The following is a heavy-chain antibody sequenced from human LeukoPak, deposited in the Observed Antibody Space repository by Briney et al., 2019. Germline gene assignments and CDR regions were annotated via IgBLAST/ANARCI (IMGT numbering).Heavy chain of an antibody. V-gene: IGHV4-30-2*01. CDR3: ARGAHPLSP. J-gene: IGHJ5*02. CDR1: GGSISSGGYS. Sequence: SQTLSLTCAVSGGSISSGGYSWSWIRQPPGKGLEWIGYIYHSGSTYYNPSLKGRVTISVDRSKNQFSLKLSSVTAADTAVYYCARGAHPLSPWGQGTLVTVSS. CDR2: IYHSGST.